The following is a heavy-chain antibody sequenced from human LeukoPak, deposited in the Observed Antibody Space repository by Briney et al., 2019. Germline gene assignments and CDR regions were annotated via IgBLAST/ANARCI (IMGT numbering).Heavy chain of an antibody. CDR1: GFTFSSYA. D-gene: IGHD5-24*01. V-gene: IGHV3-23*01. CDR2: ISGSRGST. Sequence: GGSLRLSCAASGFTFSSYAMSWVRQAPGKGLEWVSAISGSRGSTYYADSVKGRFTISRDNSKNTLYLQMNSLRAEDTAVYYCAKREMAYNWFDPWGQGTLVTVSS. J-gene: IGHJ5*02. CDR3: AKREMAYNWFDP.